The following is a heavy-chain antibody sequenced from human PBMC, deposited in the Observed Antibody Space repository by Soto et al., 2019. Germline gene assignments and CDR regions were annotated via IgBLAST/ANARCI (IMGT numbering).Heavy chain of an antibody. J-gene: IGHJ6*02. CDR2: ISAYNGNT. CDR1: GYTFTSYG. V-gene: IGHV1-18*01. D-gene: IGHD2-8*01. Sequence: QVQLVQSGAEVKKPGASVKVSCKASGYTFTSYGISWVRQAPGQGLEWMGWISAYNGNTNYAQKLQGRVTMTTDTSTSTAYMELRSLRSDDTALYYCARDLVLMVYGNVYYYYCMDVWCQGTTVTVSS. CDR3: ARDLVLMVYGNVYYYYCMDV.